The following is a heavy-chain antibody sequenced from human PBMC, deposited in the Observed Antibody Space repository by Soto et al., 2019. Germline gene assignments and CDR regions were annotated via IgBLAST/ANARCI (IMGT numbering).Heavy chain of an antibody. CDR2: ISGSGGGT. Sequence: SCAASGFTFSSYAMSWVRQAPGKGLERVSAISGSGGGTYYADSVKGRFTISRDNSKNTLYLQMNSLRAEDTDVYYCAQSIAVAGPFDYWGQGTLVTVPQ. V-gene: IGHV3-23*01. CDR1: GFTFSSYA. CDR3: AQSIAVAGPFDY. D-gene: IGHD6-19*01. J-gene: IGHJ4*02.